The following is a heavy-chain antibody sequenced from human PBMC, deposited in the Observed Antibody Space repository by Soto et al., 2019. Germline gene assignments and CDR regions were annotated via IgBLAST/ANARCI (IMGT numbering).Heavy chain of an antibody. Sequence: PGGSLRLSCAASGITFIAEAMSWVRQAPGKGLEWVSAISGSGATTYYADSVKGRFTISRDKSKNTLYLQMNSLRAEDTALYYCAKLFSSNWYDYFDYWGQGILVTVS. J-gene: IGHJ4*02. CDR1: GITFIAEA. CDR3: AKLFSSNWYDYFDY. D-gene: IGHD6-13*01. CDR2: ISGSGATT. V-gene: IGHV3-23*01.